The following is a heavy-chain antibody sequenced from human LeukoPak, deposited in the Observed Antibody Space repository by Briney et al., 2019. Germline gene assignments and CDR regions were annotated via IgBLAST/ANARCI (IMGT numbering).Heavy chain of an antibody. J-gene: IGHJ4*02. CDR2: INPNSGGT. V-gene: IGHV1-2*06. Sequence: WASVKVSCKASGYTFTGYYMHWVRQAPGQGLEWMGRINPNSGGTNYAQKFQGRVTMTRDTSISTAYMELSRLRSDDTAVYYCARVGRLSRYCSGGSCSYFDYWGQGTLVTVSS. CDR3: ARVGRLSRYCSGGSCSYFDY. D-gene: IGHD2-15*01. CDR1: GYTFTGYY.